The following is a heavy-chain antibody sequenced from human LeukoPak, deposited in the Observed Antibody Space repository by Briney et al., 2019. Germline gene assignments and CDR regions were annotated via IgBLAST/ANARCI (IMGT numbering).Heavy chain of an antibody. D-gene: IGHD3-3*01. CDR3: ARDQRDLYDFWSGYYTGVFDY. Sequence: ASVKVSCKASGYTFTSYGISWVRQAPGQGLEWMGWISAYNGNTNYAQKLQGRVTMTTDTSTSTAYMELRSLRSEDTAVYYCARDQRDLYDFWSGYYTGVFDYWGQGTLVTVSS. J-gene: IGHJ4*02. V-gene: IGHV1-18*01. CDR1: GYTFTSYG. CDR2: ISAYNGNT.